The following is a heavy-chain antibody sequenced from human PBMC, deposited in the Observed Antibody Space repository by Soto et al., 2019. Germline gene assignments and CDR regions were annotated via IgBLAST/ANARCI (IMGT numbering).Heavy chain of an antibody. Sequence: SSETLSLTLTVSGGSINSFYWSWIRQPAGKGLGWIGRIYTSGSTSYNPSLTGRVTMSVDTSKNQFSLKLSSVTAADTAVYYWARRAGGSGRHFDYWGQGTLVTVAS. D-gene: IGHD3-10*01. CDR2: IYTSGST. V-gene: IGHV4-4*07. CDR1: GGSINSFY. CDR3: ARRAGGSGRHFDY. J-gene: IGHJ4*02.